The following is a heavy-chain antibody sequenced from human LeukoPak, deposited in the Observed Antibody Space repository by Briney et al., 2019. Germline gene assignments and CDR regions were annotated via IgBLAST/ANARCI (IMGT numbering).Heavy chain of an antibody. D-gene: IGHD3-10*01. CDR3: AREYYYGSGSSGY. V-gene: IGHV3-11*01. CDR2: ISSSSSTI. CDR1: GFTFSDYY. J-gene: IGHJ4*02. Sequence: GGSLRLSCAAYGFTFSDYYMSWIRQAPGKGLEWLSYISSSSSTIYYADSVKGRFTISRDNSKNTLYLQMNSLRAEDTAVYYCAREYYYGSGSSGYWGQGTLVTVSS.